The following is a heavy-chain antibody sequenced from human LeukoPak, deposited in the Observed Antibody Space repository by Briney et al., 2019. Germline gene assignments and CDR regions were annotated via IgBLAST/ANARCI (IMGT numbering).Heavy chain of an antibody. D-gene: IGHD6-13*01. CDR1: GGSISISFYY. V-gene: IGHV4-39*01. Sequence: SETLSLTCTVSGGSISISFYYWGWIRQPPGKGLEWIGSIYYSGSTYYNPSLKSRVTVPVDTSKNQFSLKLSSVTAADTAVYYCARSRGNWFDPWGQGTLVTVSS. CDR3: ARSRGNWFDP. J-gene: IGHJ5*02. CDR2: IYYSGST.